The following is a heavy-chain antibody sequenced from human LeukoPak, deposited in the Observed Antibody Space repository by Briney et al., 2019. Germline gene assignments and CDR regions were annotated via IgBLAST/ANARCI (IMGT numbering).Heavy chain of an antibody. V-gene: IGHV4-38-2*02. D-gene: IGHD6-13*01. Sequence: SETLSLTCSVSGFSISSVYYWGWIRQPPGKRLEWIGSIYYSGSTHYNPSLKSRVTISVDTSKNQFSLKLSSVTAADTAVYYCAREHQLLYSSSWYGAFDIWGQGTMVTVSS. CDR2: IYYSGST. J-gene: IGHJ3*02. CDR1: GFSISSVYY. CDR3: AREHQLLYSSSWYGAFDI.